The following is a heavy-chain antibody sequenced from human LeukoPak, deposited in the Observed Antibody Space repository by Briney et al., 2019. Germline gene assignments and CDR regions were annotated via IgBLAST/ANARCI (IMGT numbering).Heavy chain of an antibody. CDR3: AREKMDIVATIRRSSDFNYYYYMDV. J-gene: IGHJ6*03. D-gene: IGHD5-12*01. V-gene: IGHV3-7*01. CDR1: GFTFCRYW. CDR2: IKQDGSEK. Sequence: GGSLRLSCAASGFTFCRYWMSWVRQAPGEGPEWVANIKQDGSEKYYVDSVKGRVTISRDNAKNSLYLQMNRLRGEDTAVYYWAREKMDIVATIRRSSDFNYYYYMDVWGKGTTVTVSS.